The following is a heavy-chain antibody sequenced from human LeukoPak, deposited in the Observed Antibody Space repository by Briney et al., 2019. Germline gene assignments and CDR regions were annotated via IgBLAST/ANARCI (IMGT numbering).Heavy chain of an antibody. CDR2: IYSSGNT. CDR1: SGSLSSYY. J-gene: IGHJ6*02. Sequence: SETLSLTCTVSSGSLSSYYWNWMRQPPGKGLEWVGHIYSSGNTHYSPSLKSRVTISGDRSKSQFSLKLTSVTAADTAVYYCARAPQSSGMDVWGQGTTVTVSS. V-gene: IGHV4-59*01. CDR3: ARAPQSSGMDV.